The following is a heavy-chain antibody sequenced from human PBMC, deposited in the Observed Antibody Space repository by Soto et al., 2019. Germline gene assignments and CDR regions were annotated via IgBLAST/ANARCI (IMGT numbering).Heavy chain of an antibody. CDR3: TRARYGDRFDS. V-gene: IGHV4-59*01. Sequence: PSETLSLTCSVSGDSMTGANWGWFRQSPEKGLEWIGYIDYSGSTNYNPSLRSRITITIDTSSNQFSLNLASVTAADAAVYYCTRARYGDRFDSWGQGTLVTSPQ. J-gene: IGHJ4*02. CDR1: GDSMTGAN. D-gene: IGHD4-17*01. CDR2: IDYSGST.